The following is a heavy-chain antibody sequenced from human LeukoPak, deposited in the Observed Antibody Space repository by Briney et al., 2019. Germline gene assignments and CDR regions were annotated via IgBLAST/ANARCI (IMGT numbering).Heavy chain of an antibody. CDR2: INPNSGGT. J-gene: IGHJ4*02. CDR3: ARLRDTLRPRGGYYFDY. CDR1: GYTFTGYY. D-gene: IGHD5-18*01. Sequence: GASVKVSCKASGYTFTGYYMHWVRQAPGQGLEWMGWINPNSGGTNYAQKFQGRVTMTRDTSISTAYMELSRLRSDDTAVYYCARLRDTLRPRGGYYFDYWGQGTLVTVSS. V-gene: IGHV1-2*02.